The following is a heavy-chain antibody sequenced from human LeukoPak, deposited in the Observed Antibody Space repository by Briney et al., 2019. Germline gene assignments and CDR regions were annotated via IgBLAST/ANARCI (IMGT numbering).Heavy chain of an antibody. J-gene: IGHJ4*02. D-gene: IGHD4-17*01. CDR1: GGSISGSSYY. V-gene: IGHV4-39*07. Sequence: SETLSLTCTVSGGSISGSSYYWGWMRQPPGKGREWIGSIYYSGSTYYNPSLKSRVTISVDTSKNQFSLKLSSVTAADTAVYYCARDLYGDYLFDYWGQGTLVTVSS. CDR3: ARDLYGDYLFDY. CDR2: IYYSGST.